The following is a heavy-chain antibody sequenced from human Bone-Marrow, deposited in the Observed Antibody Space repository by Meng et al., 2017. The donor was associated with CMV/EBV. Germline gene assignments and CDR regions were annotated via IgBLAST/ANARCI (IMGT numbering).Heavy chain of an antibody. CDR3: AKQQSVGIIRD. CDR1: GYSISSGYY. Sequence: GSLRLSCTVSGYSISSGYYWGWIRQPPGKGLEWIGSIYYSGSIYYNPSLKSRVTISVDTSKNQFSLKLSSVTAADTAVYYCAKQQSVGIIRDWGQGTLVTVSS. J-gene: IGHJ4*02. D-gene: IGHD3-10*01. CDR2: IYYSGSI. V-gene: IGHV4-38-2*02.